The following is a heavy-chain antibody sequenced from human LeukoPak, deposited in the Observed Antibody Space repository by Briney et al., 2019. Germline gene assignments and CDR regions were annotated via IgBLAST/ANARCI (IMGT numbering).Heavy chain of an antibody. V-gene: IGHV3-30*02. D-gene: IGHD6-13*01. CDR3: AKDSSSSWYVPFDY. CDR1: GFTFSSYG. J-gene: IGHJ4*02. CDR2: IRYDGSNK. Sequence: GGSLRLSCAASGFTFSSYGMHWVRQAPGKGLEWVAFIRYDGSNKYYADSVKGRFTISRDNSKNTLYLQMNSLRAEDTALYYCAKDSSSSWYVPFDYWGQGTLVTVSS.